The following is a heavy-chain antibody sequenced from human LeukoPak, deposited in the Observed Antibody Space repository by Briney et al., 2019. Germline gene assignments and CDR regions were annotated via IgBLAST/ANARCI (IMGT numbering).Heavy chain of an antibody. V-gene: IGHV4-59*08. CDR1: GGSISSYY. D-gene: IGHD7-27*01. J-gene: IGHJ2*01. CDR3: ARNWGGNWYFDL. CDR2: IYYSEST. Sequence: SETLSLTCTVSGGSISSYYWSWIRQPPGKGLEWTEYIYYSESTNYNPSLKSRVTISVDTSKNQFSLKLSSVTAEGSAVYYCARNWGGNWYFDLWGRGTLVTVSS.